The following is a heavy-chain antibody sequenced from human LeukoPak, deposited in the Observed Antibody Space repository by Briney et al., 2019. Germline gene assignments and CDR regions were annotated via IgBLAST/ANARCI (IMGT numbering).Heavy chain of an antibody. J-gene: IGHJ4*02. CDR3: ASWSLGVRGAYADY. V-gene: IGHV3-21*01. CDR1: GFTFSSYS. CDR2: ISSSSSYI. Sequence: PGGSLRLSCAASGFTFSSYSMNWVRQAPGKGLEWVSSISSSSSYIYYADSVKGRFTISRDNAKNSLYLQMNSLRAEDTAVYYCASWSLGVRGAYADYWGQGTLVTVSS. D-gene: IGHD3-10*01.